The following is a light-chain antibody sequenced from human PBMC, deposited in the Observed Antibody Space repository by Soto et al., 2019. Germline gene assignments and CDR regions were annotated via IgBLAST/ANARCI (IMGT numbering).Light chain of an antibody. Sequence: IVVTQSPATLSLSPGERATLSCRASQSGSSCLAWYQQKPGQAPRLLIYGASNRATGIPDRFSGSGSGTDFTLTISRLEPEDFAVYYCQQYGSSGTFGQGTNVDIK. CDR1: QSGSSC. V-gene: IGKV3-20*01. CDR3: QQYGSSGT. CDR2: GAS. J-gene: IGKJ1*01.